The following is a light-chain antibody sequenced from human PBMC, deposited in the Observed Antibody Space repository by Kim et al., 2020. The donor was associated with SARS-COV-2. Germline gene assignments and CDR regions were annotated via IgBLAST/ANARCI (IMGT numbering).Light chain of an antibody. CDR1: QSISSY. CDR2: AAS. V-gene: IGKV1-39*01. CDR3: QQSYSTPPEYT. J-gene: IGKJ2*01. Sequence: DIQMTQSPSSLSASVGDRVTITCRASQSISSYLNWYQQKPGKAPKLLIYAASSSQSGVPSRFSGSGSGTDFTLTISSLQPEDFATYYCQQSYSTPPEYTFGQGTKLEI.